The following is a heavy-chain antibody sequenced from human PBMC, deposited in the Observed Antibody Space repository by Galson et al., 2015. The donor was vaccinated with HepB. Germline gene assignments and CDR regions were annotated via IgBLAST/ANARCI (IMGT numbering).Heavy chain of an antibody. D-gene: IGHD2-2*01. CDR1: GYTFTSYY. J-gene: IGHJ6*02. V-gene: IGHV1-46*01. CDR3: ASGIRGVVPAASYYGMDV. Sequence: SVKVSCKASGYTFTSYYMHWVRQAPGQGLEWMGIINPSGGSTSYAQKFQGRVTMTRDTSTSTVYMELSSLRSEDTAVYYCASGIRGVVPAASYYGMDVWGQGTTVTVSS. CDR2: INPSGGST.